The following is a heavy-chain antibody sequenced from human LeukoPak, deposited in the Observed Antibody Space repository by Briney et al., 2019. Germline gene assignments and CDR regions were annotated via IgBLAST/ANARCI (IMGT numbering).Heavy chain of an antibody. Sequence: ASVKVSCKASGYTFTSYYMHWVRQAPGQGLEWMGIINPSGGSTSYAQKFQGRVTMTGDTSTSTVYMERSSLRSEDTAVYYCARDPVVATIDDAFDIWGQGTMVTVSS. D-gene: IGHD5-12*01. J-gene: IGHJ3*02. CDR3: ARDPVVATIDDAFDI. V-gene: IGHV1-46*01. CDR2: INPSGGST. CDR1: GYTFTSYY.